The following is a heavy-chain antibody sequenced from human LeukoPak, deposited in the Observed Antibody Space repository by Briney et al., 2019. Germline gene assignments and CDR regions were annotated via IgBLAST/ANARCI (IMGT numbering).Heavy chain of an antibody. Sequence: SQTLSLTCTVSGGSISSSVNFWGWVRQPPGRGLEWIASTYYSRNTYYNPSLKSRVTISVDTSKNQFSLKLSSVTAADTAVYYCARHEEEDGYNAKTFDYWGQGTLVTVSS. J-gene: IGHJ4*02. CDR3: ARHEEEDGYNAKTFDY. D-gene: IGHD5-24*01. CDR2: TYYSRNT. V-gene: IGHV4-39*01. CDR1: GGSISSSVNF.